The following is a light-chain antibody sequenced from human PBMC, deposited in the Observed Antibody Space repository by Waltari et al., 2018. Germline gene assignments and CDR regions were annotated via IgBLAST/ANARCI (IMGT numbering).Light chain of an antibody. J-gene: IGLJ2*01. CDR2: DNN. V-gene: IGLV1-51*01. CDR3: GTWDSSLSAVV. Sequence: QSVLTQPPSVSAAPGQKVTISCSGSSSNIGNSYVSWYQQLPGTAPKLLIYDNNTRPSGIPDRFSGSKSGTSATLGITGLQTGDEADYYCGTWDSSLSAVVFGGGTKLTVL. CDR1: SSNIGNSY.